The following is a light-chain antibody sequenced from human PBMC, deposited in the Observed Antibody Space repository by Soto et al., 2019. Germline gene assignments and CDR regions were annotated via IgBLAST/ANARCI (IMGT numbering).Light chain of an antibody. CDR3: SSYAGTYIVV. J-gene: IGLJ1*01. Sequence: QSALTQPASVSGSPGQSITIACTGTNRDVGSYNLVSWYQQRPGEAPKLIISEVRNRPSGISYRFTGSKSGNTASLTISGLQAEDEADYYCSSYAGTYIVVFGTGTKLTVL. CDR1: NRDVGSYNL. V-gene: IGLV2-14*01. CDR2: EVR.